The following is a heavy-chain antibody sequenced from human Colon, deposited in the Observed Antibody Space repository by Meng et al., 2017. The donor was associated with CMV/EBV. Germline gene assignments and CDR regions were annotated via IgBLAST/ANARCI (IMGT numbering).Heavy chain of an antibody. V-gene: IGHV5-51*01. J-gene: IGHJ4*02. CDR2: IYPADSDT. Sequence: GESLKISCKGSGYSFTNYWIGWVRQLPGKGLEWMGIIYPADSDTRYSPSFLGQVTISADKSTSTAFLQWSTLKASDTAMYYCARWRDASNSNFDFWGQGTLVTVSS. CDR3: ARWRDASNSNFDF. CDR1: GYSFTNYW. D-gene: IGHD5-24*01.